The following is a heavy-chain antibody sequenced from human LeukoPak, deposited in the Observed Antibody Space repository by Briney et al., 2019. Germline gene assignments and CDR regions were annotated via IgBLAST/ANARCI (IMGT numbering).Heavy chain of an antibody. D-gene: IGHD2-15*01. Sequence: SETLSLTCTVSGGSISSGDYHWSWIRQPPGKGLEWIGYIYYSGSTYYSPSLKSRATISLDTSKNQFSLELSSVAAADTAVYYCARDCSGGSCYGVFDIWGQGTMVTVSS. CDR2: IYYSGST. CDR1: GGSISSGDYH. CDR3: ARDCSGGSCYGVFDI. J-gene: IGHJ3*02. V-gene: IGHV4-30-4*01.